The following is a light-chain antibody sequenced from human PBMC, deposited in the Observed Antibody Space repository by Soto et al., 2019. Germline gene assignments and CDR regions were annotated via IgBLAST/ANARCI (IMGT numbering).Light chain of an antibody. CDR3: HQRQSWPRT. CDR1: QSVFSRFRNKNY. V-gene: IGKV4-1*01. CDR2: WAS. Sequence: DIVMTQSPDSLTLSLGERATINCKSSQSVFSRFRNKNYLAWFQQKPGQPPRLLIYWASTRESGVSDRFSGSGSGTDFTLTINSLQAEDVAVYYCHQRQSWPRTFGQGTKVDI. J-gene: IGKJ1*01.